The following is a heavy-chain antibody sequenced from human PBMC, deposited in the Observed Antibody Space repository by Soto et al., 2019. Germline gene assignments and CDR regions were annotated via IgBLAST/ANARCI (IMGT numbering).Heavy chain of an antibody. D-gene: IGHD5-12*01. CDR1: GYTFTSYY. CDR3: AKDVRPDGYWDLDY. V-gene: IGHV1-46*01. CDR2: INPSGGYT. Sequence: ASVKVSCKASGYTFTSYYMNWVRQAPGQGLEWLGIINPSGGYTTYAQRFLGRVTISRDNSKNTLFLQMNSLRVEDTAIYYCAKDVRPDGYWDLDYWGQGTLVTVSS. J-gene: IGHJ4*02.